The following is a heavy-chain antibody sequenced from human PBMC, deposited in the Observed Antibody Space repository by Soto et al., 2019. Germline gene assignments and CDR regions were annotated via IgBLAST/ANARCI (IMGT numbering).Heavy chain of an antibody. CDR2: IHQSGSP. Sequence: PSWTLSLTCAVSNFSLSNEYYWGWIRQPPGKGLEWIGSIHQSGSPYYNPSLKSRLTISIDMSKKQFSLRLSSVTAADTAVYYCARGAPRGIIHDFDSWGQGSLVTVSS. CDR1: NFSLSNEYY. V-gene: IGHV4-38-2*01. D-gene: IGHD3-10*01. CDR3: ARGAPRGIIHDFDS. J-gene: IGHJ4*02.